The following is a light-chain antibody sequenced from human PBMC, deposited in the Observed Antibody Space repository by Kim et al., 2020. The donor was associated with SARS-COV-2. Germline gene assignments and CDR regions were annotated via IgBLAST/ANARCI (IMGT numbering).Light chain of an antibody. CDR1: SSNIGENH. CDR2: SSS. Sequence: GKVVTIHCAGSSSNIGENHVHWYQHLPGTAPNLLIYSSSQRPSGVPARFSASKSGTSASLAISGLQSEDEADYYCAAWDDSLNAPVFGGGTQLTVL. CDR3: AAWDDSLNAPV. J-gene: IGLJ3*02. V-gene: IGLV1-44*01.